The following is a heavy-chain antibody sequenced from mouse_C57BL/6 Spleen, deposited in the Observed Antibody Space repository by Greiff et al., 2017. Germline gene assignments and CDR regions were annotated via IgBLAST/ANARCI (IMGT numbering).Heavy chain of an antibody. CDR1: GFTFSDFY. CDR2: SRNKANDYTT. CDR3: ARGDYYGSGKAMDY. J-gene: IGHJ4*01. D-gene: IGHD1-1*01. V-gene: IGHV7-1*01. Sequence: EVQVVESGGGLVQSGRSLRLSCATSGFTFSDFYMEWVRQAPGKGLEWIAASRNKANDYTTEYSASVKGRFIVSRDTSQSILYLQMNALRAEDTAIYYCARGDYYGSGKAMDYWGQGTSVTVSS.